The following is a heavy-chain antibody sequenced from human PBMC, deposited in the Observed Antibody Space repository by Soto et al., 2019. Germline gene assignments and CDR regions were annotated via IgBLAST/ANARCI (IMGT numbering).Heavy chain of an antibody. Sequence: VESGGELVRPGGSLRLSCSASGFNLSNYWMHWLRQVPGKGPVWVSRMNGEGNSTNYVDSVKGRFSISRDTAKNTLSHQMNSLTFEDTALYYCARVPPSRLGAFDVWGQGTLVTVSS. CDR2: MNGEGNST. V-gene: IGHV3-74*01. CDR1: GFNLSNYW. J-gene: IGHJ3*01. D-gene: IGHD3-16*01. CDR3: ARVPPSRLGAFDV.